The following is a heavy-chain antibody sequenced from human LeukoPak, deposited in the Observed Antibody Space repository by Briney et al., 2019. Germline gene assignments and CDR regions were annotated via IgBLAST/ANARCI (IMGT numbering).Heavy chain of an antibody. Sequence: PGGSLRLSCAASGFTFSDYYMSWIRQAPGKGLEWVSYISSSGSTIYYADSVRGRFTISRDNAKNSLYLQMNSLRAEETAVYYCAQSPDIEALDYWGQGTLVTVSS. CDR1: GFTFSDYY. V-gene: IGHV3-11*04. D-gene: IGHD6-6*01. J-gene: IGHJ4*02. CDR3: AQSPDIEALDY. CDR2: ISSSGSTI.